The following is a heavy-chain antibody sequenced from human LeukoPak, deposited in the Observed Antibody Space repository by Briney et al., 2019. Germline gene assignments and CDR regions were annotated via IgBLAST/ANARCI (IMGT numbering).Heavy chain of an antibody. J-gene: IGHJ6*03. CDR2: INHSGST. CDR1: GGSFSGYY. CDR3: ARASKVPYYYMDV. V-gene: IGHV4-34*01. Sequence: SETLSLTCAVYGGSFSGYYWSRIRQPPGKGLEWIGEINHSGSTNYNPSLKSRVTISVDTSKNQFSLKLSSVTAADTAVYYCARASKVPYYYMDVWGKGTTVTVSS.